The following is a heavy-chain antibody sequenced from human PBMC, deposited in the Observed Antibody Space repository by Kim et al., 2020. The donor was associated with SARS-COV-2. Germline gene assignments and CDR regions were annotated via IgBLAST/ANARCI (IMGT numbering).Heavy chain of an antibody. CDR2: IDPSDSYT. D-gene: IGHD3-10*01. CDR1: GFSFTNYW. V-gene: IGHV5-10-1*01. CDR3: AGLWFGESVNWFDP. Sequence: GESLKISCKGFGFSFTNYWITWVRQMPGKGLEWMGRIDPSDSYTNYSPSFQGHVTISVDKSISTAYLQWSSLKASDTAMYYCAGLWFGESVNWFDPWGQGTLVTVSS. J-gene: IGHJ5*02.